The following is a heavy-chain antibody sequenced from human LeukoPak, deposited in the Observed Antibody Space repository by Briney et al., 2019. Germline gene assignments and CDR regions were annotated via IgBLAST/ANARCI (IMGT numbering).Heavy chain of an antibody. D-gene: IGHD3-22*01. J-gene: IGHJ4*02. CDR3: ARGRSPPEYYYDSSGYSMGAYFDY. V-gene: IGHV4-31*03. Sequence: SETLSLTCTVSGGSISSGGYYWSWIRQHPGKGLEWIGYIYYSGSTYYNPSLKSRVTISVDTSKNQFSLKLSSVTAADTAVYYCARGRSPPEYYYDSSGYSMGAYFDYWGQGTLVTVSS. CDR2: IYYSGST. CDR1: GGSISSGGYY.